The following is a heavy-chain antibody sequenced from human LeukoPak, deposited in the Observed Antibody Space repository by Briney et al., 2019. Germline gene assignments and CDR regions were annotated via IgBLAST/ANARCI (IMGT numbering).Heavy chain of an antibody. Sequence: GGSLRLSCATSGFIFSNYAVNWVRQAPGKGLEWVSIISGSGDTTYYADSVKGRFTISRDNSKITLYLQMNSLRAEDAAVYYCAKGPTGRDSSGYSNWGQGTLVTVSS. CDR2: ISGSGDTT. CDR3: AKGPTGRDSSGYSN. V-gene: IGHV3-23*01. CDR1: GFIFSNYA. D-gene: IGHD3-22*01. J-gene: IGHJ4*02.